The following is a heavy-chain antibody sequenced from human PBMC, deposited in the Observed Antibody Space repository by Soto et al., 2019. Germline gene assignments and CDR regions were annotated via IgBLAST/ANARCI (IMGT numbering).Heavy chain of an antibody. CDR2: ISAYNGNT. D-gene: IGHD5-18*01. Sequence: GASVKVSCKASGYTFTSYGISWLRQAPGQGLEWMGWISAYNGNTNYAQKLQGRVTMTTDTSTSTAYMELRSLRSDDTAVYYCARDPLTWIQLWLPSDYWGQGTLVTVSS. J-gene: IGHJ4*02. V-gene: IGHV1-18*01. CDR3: ARDPLTWIQLWLPSDY. CDR1: GYTFTSYG.